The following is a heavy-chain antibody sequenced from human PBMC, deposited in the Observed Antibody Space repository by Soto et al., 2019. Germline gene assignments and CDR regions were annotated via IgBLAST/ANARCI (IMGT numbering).Heavy chain of an antibody. CDR3: ARGRRYCTTTSCYPPALFPYGMDV. J-gene: IGHJ6*02. Sequence: QVQLVQSGGEVKRPGASVKVSCKTSGYTFSNYGITWVRQAPGQPLEWLGWISLYSDGTNYAQKFQGRVTMTRDTSISTAYMELNSLRSEDTAVYYCARGRRYCTTTSCYPPALFPYGMDVWGQGTTVTVSS. D-gene: IGHD2-2*01. CDR1: GYTFSNYG. V-gene: IGHV1-18*01. CDR2: ISLYSDGT.